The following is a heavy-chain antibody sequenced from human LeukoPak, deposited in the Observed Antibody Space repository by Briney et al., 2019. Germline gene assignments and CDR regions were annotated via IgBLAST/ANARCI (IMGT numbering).Heavy chain of an antibody. Sequence: GGSLRLSCAASGFTFSSYSMNWVRQAPGKGLEWVSSISSSSSYIYYADSVKGRFTISRDNSKNTLYLQMNSLRAEDTAVYYCAKVLRPFGGVPDYWGQGTLVTVSS. J-gene: IGHJ4*02. CDR2: ISSSSSYI. CDR1: GFTFSSYS. D-gene: IGHD3-3*01. V-gene: IGHV3-21*04. CDR3: AKVLRPFGGVPDY.